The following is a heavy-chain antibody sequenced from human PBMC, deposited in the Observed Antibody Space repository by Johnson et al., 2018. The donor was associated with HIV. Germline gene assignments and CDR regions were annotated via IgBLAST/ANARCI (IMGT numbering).Heavy chain of an antibody. V-gene: IGHV3-30-3*01. CDR3: ASLVGSSSGEAFDI. CDR2: ISYDGSNK. CDR1: GFTFSSYA. Sequence: QVQLVESGGGLVQPGGSLRLSCAASGFTFSSYAMHWVRQAPGKGLEWVAVISYDGSNKYYVDSVKGRFTISRDNAKNSLYLQMNSLRAEDTAVYYCASLVGSSSGEAFDIWGQGTMVTVSS. D-gene: IGHD6-6*01. J-gene: IGHJ3*02.